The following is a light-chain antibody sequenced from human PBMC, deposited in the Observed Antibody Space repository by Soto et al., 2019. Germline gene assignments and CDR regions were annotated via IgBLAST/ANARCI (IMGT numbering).Light chain of an antibody. CDR3: QQYNDWTPGGT. V-gene: IGKV3-15*01. Sequence: EIVMTQSPATLSVSPGERATLSCRASQSVNNNLAWYQQKPGQAPSLPIYGASTRATGIPARFSGSGSGTEFTLTISSRQAEDFAVYDCQQYNDWTPGGTFGQGTKVEIK. J-gene: IGKJ1*01. CDR2: GAS. CDR1: QSVNNN.